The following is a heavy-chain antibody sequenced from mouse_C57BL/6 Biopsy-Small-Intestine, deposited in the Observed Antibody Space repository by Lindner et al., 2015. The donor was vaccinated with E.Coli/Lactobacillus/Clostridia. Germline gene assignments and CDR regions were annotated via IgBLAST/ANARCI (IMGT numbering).Heavy chain of an antibody. D-gene: IGHD2-13*01. CDR2: INPSSGYT. V-gene: IGHV1-7*01. CDR3: ARFRGDYGGYPMDY. CDR1: GYTFTSYW. Sequence: VQLQESGAELAKPGASVKMSCKASGYTFTSYWMHWVKQRPGQGLEWIGYINPSSGYTEYNQNFKDKATLTADKSSSTAYMQLSSLTSEDSAVYYCARFRGDYGGYPMDYWGQGTSVTVSS. J-gene: IGHJ4*01.